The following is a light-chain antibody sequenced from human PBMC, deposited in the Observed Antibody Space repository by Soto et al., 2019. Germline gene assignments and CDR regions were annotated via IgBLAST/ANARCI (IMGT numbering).Light chain of an antibody. Sequence: DIQMTQSPSTLSASVGDRVTITCRASESISSWLAWYQQKPGKAPKVLIYDASSLESGVPSRFSGSGSRTEFTLTTTSLQPEDFATYYCQQYSTYVYTFGQGTKLEIK. J-gene: IGKJ2*01. CDR3: QQYSTYVYT. V-gene: IGKV1-5*01. CDR1: ESISSW. CDR2: DAS.